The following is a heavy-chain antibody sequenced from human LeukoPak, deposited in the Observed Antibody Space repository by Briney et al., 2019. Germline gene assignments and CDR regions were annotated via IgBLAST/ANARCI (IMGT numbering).Heavy chain of an antibody. Sequence: GASVKVSCKASGYTFTGYYMHWVRQAPGQGLEWMGWINPNSGGTNYAQKFQGRVTMTRDTSISTAYMELSRLRSDDTAVYYCARNRADSSGIYSFDYWGQGSLVTVSS. J-gene: IGHJ4*02. V-gene: IGHV1-2*02. CDR3: ARNRADSSGIYSFDY. CDR2: INPNSGGT. CDR1: GYTFTGYY. D-gene: IGHD3-22*01.